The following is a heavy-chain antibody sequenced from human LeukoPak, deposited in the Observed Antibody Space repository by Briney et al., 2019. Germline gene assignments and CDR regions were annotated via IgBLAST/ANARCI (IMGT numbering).Heavy chain of an antibody. V-gene: IGHV4-39*01. CDR3: ATPGVQNYYGSGKVVY. J-gene: IGHJ4*02. CDR1: GGSISSSSYH. CDR2: IYYSGST. D-gene: IGHD3-10*01. Sequence: PSETLSLTCTVSGGSISSSSYHWGWIRQPPGKGLEWIGSIYYSGSTYYNPSLKSRVTISVDTSKNQFSLKLSSVTAADTAVYYCATPGVQNYYGSGKVVYWGQGTLVHVSS.